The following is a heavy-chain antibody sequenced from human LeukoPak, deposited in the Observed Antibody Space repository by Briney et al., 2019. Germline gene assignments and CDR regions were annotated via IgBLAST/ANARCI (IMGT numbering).Heavy chain of an antibody. CDR1: GYTFTSYG. J-gene: IGHJ3*02. V-gene: IGHV1-18*01. Sequence: GASVKVSCKASGYTFTSYGISWVRQAPGQGLEWMGWISAYNGNTNYAQKLQGRVTMTTDTSTSTAYMELRSLRSDDTAVYYCARAQELITIFGVVLDAFDIWGQGTMVTVSS. CDR2: ISAYNGNT. CDR3: ARAQELITIFGVVLDAFDI. D-gene: IGHD3-3*01.